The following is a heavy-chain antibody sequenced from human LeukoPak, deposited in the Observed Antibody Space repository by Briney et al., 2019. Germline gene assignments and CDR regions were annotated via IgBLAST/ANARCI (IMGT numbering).Heavy chain of an antibody. CDR2: IYSGGTT. V-gene: IGHV3-66*01. J-gene: IGHJ4*02. Sequence: GGSLRLSCAASGFIFSSYPMSWVRQAPGKGLEWVSVIYSGGTTNYADSVKGRFTVYRDNSKNTLYLQMNSLRAEDTAVYYCASKLTSGYWGQGTLVTVSS. D-gene: IGHD4-17*01. CDR1: GFIFSSYP. CDR3: ASKLTSGY.